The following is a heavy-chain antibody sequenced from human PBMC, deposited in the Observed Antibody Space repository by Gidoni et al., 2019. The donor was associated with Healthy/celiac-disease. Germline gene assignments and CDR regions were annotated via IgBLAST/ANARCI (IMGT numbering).Heavy chain of an antibody. D-gene: IGHD3-3*01. CDR2: VSWNGSRT. CDR1: GFTFSNSD. Sequence: EVQLVESGGGLVQPGGSLRLSCAASGFTFSNSDMNWVHKAPGKGLEWVSGVSWNGSRTHYADSVKGRFIISRDNSRNTLYLQTNSLRAEDTAVYYCVRNQPTYVLRFLEAQGGGGDVWGQGTTVTVSS. J-gene: IGHJ6*02. V-gene: IGHV3-35*01. CDR3: VRNQPTYVLRFLEAQGGGGDV.